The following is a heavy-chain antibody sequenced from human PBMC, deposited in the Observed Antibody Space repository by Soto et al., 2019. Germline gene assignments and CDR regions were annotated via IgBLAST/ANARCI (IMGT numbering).Heavy chain of an antibody. CDR1: GYTFTSYY. J-gene: IGHJ5*02. Sequence: ASVKVSCKASGYTFTSYYVHWVRQAPGQGLEWMGIINPSGGSTDYAQNFQGRVTMTRDTSTNTVYMELSSLRSDDTAVYFCAKDRVSWNWGEDWFDPWGQGTLVTVSS. V-gene: IGHV1-46*01. D-gene: IGHD7-27*01. CDR3: AKDRVSWNWGEDWFDP. CDR2: INPSGGST.